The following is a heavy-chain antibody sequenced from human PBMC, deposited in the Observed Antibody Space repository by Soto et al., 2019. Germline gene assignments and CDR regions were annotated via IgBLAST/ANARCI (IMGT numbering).Heavy chain of an antibody. CDR1: GGSISRRYYS. CDR2: IYYRGNT. J-gene: IGHJ6*01. Sequence: SETLSLTCSVSGGSISRRYYSWRSLRQPPGKGLEWIGNIYYRGNTYDDPSLKSRLILSLCASKDQFSLKVGSVTAAGTAVYYCASSSLHGMDVWGQGTTVNVSS. D-gene: IGHD1-26*01. CDR3: ASSSLHGMDV. V-gene: IGHV4-30-4*01.